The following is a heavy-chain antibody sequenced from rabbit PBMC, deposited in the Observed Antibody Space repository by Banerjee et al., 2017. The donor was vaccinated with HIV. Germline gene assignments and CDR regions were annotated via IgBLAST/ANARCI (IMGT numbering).Heavy chain of an antibody. Sequence: QEQLVESGGGLVQPGGSLTLSCKASGFDFSNYGVSWVRQAPGKGLEWIACINTISGDTVYATWAKGRFTISKASWTTVTLQMTSLTAADTASYFCARDLAGVIGWNFNLWGPGTLVTVS. CDR1: GFDFSNYG. V-gene: IGHV1S45*01. D-gene: IGHD4-1*01. CDR3: ARDLAGVIGWNFNL. J-gene: IGHJ4*01. CDR2: INTISGDT.